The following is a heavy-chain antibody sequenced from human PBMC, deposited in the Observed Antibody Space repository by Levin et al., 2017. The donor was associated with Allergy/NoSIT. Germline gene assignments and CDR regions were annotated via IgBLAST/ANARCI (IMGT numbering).Heavy chain of an antibody. J-gene: IGHJ5*02. CDR3: ARRRTMVRGVISSTLDPHWFDP. CDR1: GGSISSSSYY. Sequence: SETLSLTCTVSGGSISSSSYYWGWIRQPPGKGLEWIGSIYYSGSTYYNPSLKSRVTISVDTSKNQFSLKLSSVTAADTAVYYCARRRTMVRGVISSTLDPHWFDPWGQGTLVTVSS. V-gene: IGHV4-39*01. D-gene: IGHD3-10*01. CDR2: IYYSGST.